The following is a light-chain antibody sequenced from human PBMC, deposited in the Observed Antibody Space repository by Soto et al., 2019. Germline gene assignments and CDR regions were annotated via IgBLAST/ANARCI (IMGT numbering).Light chain of an antibody. CDR2: AAS. V-gene: IGKV1-39*01. Sequence: DLQMTQAPSSMSASGGDRVTITCRAMQSSSSSLNWYQHNPGKAPKLLIYAASSLQSGVPSRFSGSGSGTDFTLTISSLQPEDFATYYCQQSYSTPYTFGQGTKLEIK. CDR1: QSSSSS. J-gene: IGKJ2*01. CDR3: QQSYSTPYT.